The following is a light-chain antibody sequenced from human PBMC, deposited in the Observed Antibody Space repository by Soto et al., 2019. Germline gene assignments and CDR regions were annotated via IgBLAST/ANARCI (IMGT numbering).Light chain of an antibody. J-gene: IGKJ2*01. CDR2: DAS. V-gene: IGKV3-11*01. CDR3: HQRINWPPFT. Sequence: EIVLTQSPATLSLSPGERATLSCRASQSVSGYLAWYQHRPGQAPRLLIFDASNRATGIPARFSGSGSGTDFTLTISSLEPEDSAVYYCHQRINWPPFTFGQGTKLEIK. CDR1: QSVSGY.